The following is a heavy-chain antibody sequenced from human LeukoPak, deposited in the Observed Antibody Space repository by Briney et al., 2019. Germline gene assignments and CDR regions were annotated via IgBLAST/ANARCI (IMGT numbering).Heavy chain of an antibody. V-gene: IGHV3-23*01. J-gene: IGHJ4*02. Sequence: HAGGSLRLSCAASGFTFATYAMSWVRQAPGKGLKWVSGITGSGRTTYYADSVKGRFTISRDNSKNTLYLQMNSLRAEDTAVYYCARVGSSSSLDYWGQGTLVTVSS. CDR3: ARVGSSSSLDY. CDR1: GFTFATYA. CDR2: ITGSGRTT. D-gene: IGHD6-6*01.